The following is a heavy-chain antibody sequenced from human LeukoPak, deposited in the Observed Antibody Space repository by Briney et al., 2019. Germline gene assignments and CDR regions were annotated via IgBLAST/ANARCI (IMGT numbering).Heavy chain of an antibody. V-gene: IGHV3-23*01. CDR2: ISGSGGTT. Sequence: AGGSLRLSCAASGFTFSSYAMSWVRQAPGKGLEWVSAISGSGGTTYYADSVKGRFTISRDNSKNTLYLQVNSLRAEDTAVYYCAKPKERIQISKPLFDYWGQGTLVTVSS. CDR3: AKPKERIQISKPLFDY. CDR1: GFTFSSYA. J-gene: IGHJ4*02. D-gene: IGHD5-18*01.